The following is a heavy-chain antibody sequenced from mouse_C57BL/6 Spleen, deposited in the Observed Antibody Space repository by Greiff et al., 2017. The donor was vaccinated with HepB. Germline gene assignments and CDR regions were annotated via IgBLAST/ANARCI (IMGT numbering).Heavy chain of an antibody. CDR3: ARMHYGSSEAWFAY. CDR1: DSEVFPIAY. Sequence: QVQLKQSGSELRSPGSSVKLSCKDFDSEVFPIAYMSWVRQKPGHGFEWIGGILPSIGRTIYGEKFEDKATLDADTLSNTAYLELNSLTSEDSAIYYCARMHYGSSEAWFAYWGQGTLVTVSA. V-gene: IGHV15-2*01. D-gene: IGHD1-1*01. CDR2: ILPSIGRT. J-gene: IGHJ3*01.